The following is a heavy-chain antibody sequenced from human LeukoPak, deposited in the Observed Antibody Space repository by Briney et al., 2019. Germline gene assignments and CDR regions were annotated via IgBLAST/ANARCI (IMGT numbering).Heavy chain of an antibody. Sequence: PGGSLRLSCAASGFTFSSYGMHWVRQAPGKGLEWVAFIRYDGSNKYYADSVKGRFTISRDNSKNTLYLQMNSLRAEDTAVYYCARDSRVDSSSFTGDAFDIWGQGTMVTVSS. D-gene: IGHD6-6*01. V-gene: IGHV3-30*02. J-gene: IGHJ3*02. CDR2: IRYDGSNK. CDR3: ARDSRVDSSSFTGDAFDI. CDR1: GFTFSSYG.